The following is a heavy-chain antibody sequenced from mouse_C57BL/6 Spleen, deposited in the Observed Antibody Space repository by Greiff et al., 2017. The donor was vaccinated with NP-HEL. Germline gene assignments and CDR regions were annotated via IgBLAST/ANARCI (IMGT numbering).Heavy chain of an antibody. D-gene: IGHD4-1*01. J-gene: IGHJ3*01. V-gene: IGHV1-15*01. Sequence: QVQLQQSGAELVRPGASVTLSCKASGYTFTDYEMHWVKQTPVHGLEWIGAIDPETGGTAYNQKFKGKAILTADKSSSTAYMELRSLTSEDSAVYYCTRSNWDVGFAYWGQGTLVTVSA. CDR1: GYTFTDYE. CDR3: TRSNWDVGFAY. CDR2: IDPETGGT.